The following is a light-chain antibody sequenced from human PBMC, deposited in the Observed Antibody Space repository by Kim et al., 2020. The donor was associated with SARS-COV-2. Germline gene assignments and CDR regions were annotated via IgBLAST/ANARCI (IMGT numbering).Light chain of an antibody. V-gene: IGKV3-20*01. Sequence: SPGDRAPLSCRASQRISSNYLAWYQHKPGQAPRLLIHDASSRATGIPDRFSGSGSGTDFTLTISRLEPEDFAVYYCQQYIRSPYSFGQGTKLEI. CDR1: QRISSNY. J-gene: IGKJ2*03. CDR2: DAS. CDR3: QQYIRSPYS.